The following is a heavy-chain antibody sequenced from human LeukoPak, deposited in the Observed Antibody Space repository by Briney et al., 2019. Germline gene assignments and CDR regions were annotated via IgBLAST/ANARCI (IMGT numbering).Heavy chain of an antibody. CDR3: ARAPSEIGGYYPEYFRH. D-gene: IGHD3-22*01. J-gene: IGHJ1*01. V-gene: IGHV3-74*01. CDR2: IKSDGKT. CDR1: GFTFSSYW. Sequence: GGSLRLSCAASGFTFSSYWMHWVRQAPGKGLVWVSRIKSDGKTNYADSVKGRFTISRDNAKNTVSLQMNSLRAEDTGVYYCARAPSEIGGYYPEYFRHWGQGTLVSVSS.